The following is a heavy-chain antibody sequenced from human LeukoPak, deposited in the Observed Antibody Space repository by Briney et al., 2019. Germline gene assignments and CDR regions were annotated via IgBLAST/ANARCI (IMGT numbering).Heavy chain of an antibody. D-gene: IGHD5-18*01. V-gene: IGHV3-23*01. CDR3: AKGGYGLNWFDP. J-gene: IGHJ5*02. CDR1: GFTFSSYG. Sequence: QPGGSLRLSCAASGFTFSSYGMSWVRQAPGKGLEWVSAISGSGGSTYYADSVKGRFTISRDNSKNTLYLQMNSLRAEDTAVYYCAKGGYGLNWFDPWGQGTLVTVSS. CDR2: ISGSGGST.